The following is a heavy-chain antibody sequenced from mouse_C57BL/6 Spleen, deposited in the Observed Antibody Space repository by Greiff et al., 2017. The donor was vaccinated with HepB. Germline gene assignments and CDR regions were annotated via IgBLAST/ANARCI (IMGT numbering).Heavy chain of an antibody. D-gene: IGHD2-3*01. CDR2: IDPSDSYT. J-gene: IGHJ3*01. Sequence: QVQLQQPGAELVMPGASVKLSCKASGYTFTSYWMHWVKQRPGQGLEWIGEIDPSDSYTNYNQKFKGKSTLTVDKSSSTAYMQLSSLTSEDSAVYYCARSDGYYVAWFAYWGQGTLVTVSA. V-gene: IGHV1-69*01. CDR1: GYTFTSYW. CDR3: ARSDGYYVAWFAY.